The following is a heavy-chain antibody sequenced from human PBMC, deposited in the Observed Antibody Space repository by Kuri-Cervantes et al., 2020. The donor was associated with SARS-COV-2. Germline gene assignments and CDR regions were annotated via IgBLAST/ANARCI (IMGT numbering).Heavy chain of an antibody. J-gene: IGHJ6*02. CDR3: ARAGVGDFWSGYYGMDV. V-gene: IGHV4-34*01. Sequence: GSLRLSCAVYGGSFSGYYWSWIRQPPGKGLEWIGEINHSGSTNYNPSLKSRVTISVDTSKNQFSLKLSSVNAADTAVYYCARAGVGDFWSGYYGMDVWGQGTTVTVSS. CDR1: GGSFSGYY. D-gene: IGHD3-3*01. CDR2: INHSGST.